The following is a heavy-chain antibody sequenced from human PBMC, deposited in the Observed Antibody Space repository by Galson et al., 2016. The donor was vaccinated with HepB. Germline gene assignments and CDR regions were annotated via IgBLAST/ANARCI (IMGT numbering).Heavy chain of an antibody. CDR3: WISELPDFDV. Sequence: SLRLSCAASGFSFSNYGMHWVRQAPGKGLEWVAVIWYDGSKKYKSDSVKGRFTISRDNSKNTVYLQMNSLRVEGTAVYYFWISELPDFDVWGQGTMVTVSS. CDR2: IWYDGSKK. J-gene: IGHJ3*01. D-gene: IGHD2-2*03. V-gene: IGHV3-33*01. CDR1: GFSFSNYG.